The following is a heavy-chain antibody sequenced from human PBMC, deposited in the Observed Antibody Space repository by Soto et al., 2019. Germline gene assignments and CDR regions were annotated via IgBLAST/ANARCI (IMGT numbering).Heavy chain of an antibody. CDR3: AREGPTYNFYH. CDR2: IKQDGGEK. CDR1: GFSLSGNW. V-gene: IGHV3-7*01. D-gene: IGHD1-1*01. J-gene: IGHJ4*02. Sequence: GGSLRLSCVGSGFSLSGNWRNWVRQAPGKGLEWVANIKQDGGEKYYVDSVKGRFIISRDNARNTLYLQMSFLRVEDTAIYYCAREGPTYNFYHWGQGTPVTVSS.